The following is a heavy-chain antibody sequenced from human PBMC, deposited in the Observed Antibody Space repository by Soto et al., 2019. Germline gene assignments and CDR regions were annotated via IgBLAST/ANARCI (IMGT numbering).Heavy chain of an antibody. Sequence: SVKVSCKASGGTFSSYAISWVRQAPGQGLEWMGGIIPIFGTANYAQKFQGRVTITADESTSTAYMELSSLRSEDTAVYYCARNLENDDFWSGPMYYGMDGWGQGTTVTVSS. V-gene: IGHV1-69*13. J-gene: IGHJ6*02. CDR1: GGTFSSYA. D-gene: IGHD3-3*01. CDR2: IIPIFGTA. CDR3: ARNLENDDFWSGPMYYGMDG.